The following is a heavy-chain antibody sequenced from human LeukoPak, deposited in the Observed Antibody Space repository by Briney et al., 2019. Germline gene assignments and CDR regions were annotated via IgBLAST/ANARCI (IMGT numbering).Heavy chain of an antibody. V-gene: IGHV3-7*03. CDR3: AKDLAPPYYDFWSGGNYYGMDV. D-gene: IGHD3-3*01. CDR1: GFTFSSYW. Sequence: GGSLRLSCAASGFTFSSYWMNWARQAPGKGLEWVASINHNGNVNYYVDSVKGRFTISRDNAKNSLYLQMSNLRAEDTAVYYCAKDLAPPYYDFWSGGNYYGMDVWGQGTTVTVSS. CDR2: INHNGNVN. J-gene: IGHJ6*02.